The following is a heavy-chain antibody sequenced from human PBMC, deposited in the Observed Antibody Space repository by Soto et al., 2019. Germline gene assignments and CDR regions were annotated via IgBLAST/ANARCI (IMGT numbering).Heavy chain of an antibody. CDR1: GFTFSSYS. J-gene: IGHJ6*02. D-gene: IGHD6-13*01. V-gene: IGHV3-48*01. CDR2: ISSSSSTI. CDR3: ARDLRLSSSWYHYYYGMDV. Sequence: PGGSLRLSCAASGFTFSSYSMNWVRQAPGKGLEWVSYISSSSSTIYYADSVKGRFTISRDNAKNSLYLQMNSLRAEDTAVYYCARDLRLSSSWYHYYYGMDVWGQGTTVTVSS.